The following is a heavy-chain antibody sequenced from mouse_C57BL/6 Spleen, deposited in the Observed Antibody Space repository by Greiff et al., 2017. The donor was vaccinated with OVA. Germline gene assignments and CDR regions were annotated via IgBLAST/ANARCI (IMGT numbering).Heavy chain of an antibody. J-gene: IGHJ1*03. V-gene: IGHV1-59*01. CDR1: GYTFTSYW. CDR3: ARRGYYGSSYAGDFDV. CDR2: IDPSDSYT. D-gene: IGHD1-1*01. Sequence: QVQLQQSGAELVRPGPSVKLSCKASGYTFTSYWMHWVKQRPGQGLEWIGVIDPSDSYTNYNQKFKGKATLTVDTSSSTAYMQLSSLTSEDSAVYYCARRGYYGSSYAGDFDVWGTGTTVTVSS.